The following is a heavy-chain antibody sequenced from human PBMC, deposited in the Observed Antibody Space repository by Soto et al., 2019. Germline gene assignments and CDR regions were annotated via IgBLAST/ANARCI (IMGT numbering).Heavy chain of an antibody. Sequence: SETLSLTCTVSGGSISSYYWSWIRQPPGKGLEWIGYIYYSGSTNYNPSLKSRVTISVDTSKNQFSLKLSSVTAADTAVYYCARHRVPAAILNYYYYTDVWGKGTTVTVSS. D-gene: IGHD2-2*01. CDR1: GGSISSYY. CDR2: IYYSGST. J-gene: IGHJ6*03. V-gene: IGHV4-59*08. CDR3: ARHRVPAAILNYYYYTDV.